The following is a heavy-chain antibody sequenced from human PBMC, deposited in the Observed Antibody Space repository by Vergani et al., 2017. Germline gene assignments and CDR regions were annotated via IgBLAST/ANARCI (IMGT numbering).Heavy chain of an antibody. D-gene: IGHD3-16*01. CDR3: VKDNDYDADGPFDL. CDR2: IDRKYGVK. Sequence: VEAGGGLVQPGGSLRLSCTASGFTFQAFAFHWVRQVSGRGLEWVSGIDRKYGVKNGNSFEGRFSISRDNAKKAVFLQMNNLGHEDTALYFCVKDNDYDADGPFDLWGRGTLVTVSS. J-gene: IGHJ2*01. CDR1: GFTFQAFA. V-gene: IGHV3-9*01.